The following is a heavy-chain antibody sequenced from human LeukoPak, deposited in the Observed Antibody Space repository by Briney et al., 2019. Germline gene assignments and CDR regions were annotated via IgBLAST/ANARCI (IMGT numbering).Heavy chain of an antibody. CDR1: GGSFSGYY. D-gene: IGHD2-15*01. Sequence: SETLSLTCAVYGGSFSGYYWSWIRQPPGKGLEWIGEINHSGSTNYNPSLKSRVTISVDTSKNQFSLKLSSVTAADTAVYYCGRRQGSGGSYPLLYYFDYWGQGTLVTVSS. V-gene: IGHV4-34*01. J-gene: IGHJ4*02. CDR3: GRRQGSGGSYPLLYYFDY. CDR2: INHSGST.